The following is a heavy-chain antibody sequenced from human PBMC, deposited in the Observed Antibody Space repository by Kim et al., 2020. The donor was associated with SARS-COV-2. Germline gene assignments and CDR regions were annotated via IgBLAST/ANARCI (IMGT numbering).Heavy chain of an antibody. J-gene: IGHJ6*02. CDR3: ERWGNQYYSYGMDV. V-gene: IGHV4-4*02. D-gene: IGHD2-2*01. Sequence: NPSLKSRVTMTINKSKNQFSRKLSSVTAADTAVYYCERWGNQYYSYGMDVWGQGTTVTVSS.